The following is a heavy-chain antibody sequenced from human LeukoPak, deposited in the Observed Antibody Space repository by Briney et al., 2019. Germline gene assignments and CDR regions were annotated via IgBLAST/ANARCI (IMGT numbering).Heavy chain of an antibody. J-gene: IGHJ3*02. D-gene: IGHD2-2*01. V-gene: IGHV3-23*01. CDR3: ANDQLLFSSNI. CDR1: GXTFSSYA. CDR2: ISGSGGST. Sequence: GGSRRLSCAASGXTFSSYAVSWVRQAPGKGLEWASAISGSGGSTYYADSVKGRFTISRDNSKNTLYLQMNSLRAEDTAVYYCANDQLLFSSNIWGQGTMVTVSS.